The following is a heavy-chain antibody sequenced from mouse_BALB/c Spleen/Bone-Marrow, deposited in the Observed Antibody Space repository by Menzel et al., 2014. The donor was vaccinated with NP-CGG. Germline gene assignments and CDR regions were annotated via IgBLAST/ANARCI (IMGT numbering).Heavy chain of an antibody. V-gene: IGHV2-3*01. J-gene: IGHJ4*01. D-gene: IGHD2-14*01. CDR3: AKQDYYRYEYAMDY. Sequence: QREESGTGPVAPSQSLSNTCTVTGVSLTSYGVSWVRQPPGKALEWLGGISGEGSINYHTTLISRLSISKDNSKSQVFLKLNSLQTDDTSTYYWAKQDYYRYEYAMDYWGQGTSGTVSS. CDR1: GVSLTSYG. CDR2: ISGEGSI.